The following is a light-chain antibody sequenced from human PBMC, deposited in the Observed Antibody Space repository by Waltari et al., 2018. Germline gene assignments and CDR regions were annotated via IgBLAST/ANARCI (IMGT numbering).Light chain of an antibody. CDR2: RSD. V-gene: IGLV1-44*01. CDR1: ASNTGINH. J-gene: IGLJ3*02. Sequence: QSVLTQPPSASGTPGQRVTMSCSGSASNTGINHVNWYQQLPGKAPKLVIYRSDQRPSGVPDRFSASKSGTSASLAISGLQSEDEADYYCAAWDDSLGGRWVFGGGTKVTVL. CDR3: AAWDDSLGGRWV.